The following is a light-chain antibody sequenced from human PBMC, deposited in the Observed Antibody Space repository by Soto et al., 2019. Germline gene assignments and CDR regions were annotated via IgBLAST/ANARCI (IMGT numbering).Light chain of an antibody. J-gene: IGKJ1*01. CDR3: HQYNGWPRT. V-gene: IGKV3-11*01. CDR2: DAS. CDR1: QSVGTF. Sequence: DIVLTQSPSTLSLSPGERATLSCRASQSVGTFFAWYQQKPGQAPRLLIYDASNRATGIPARFSGSGSGTDFTLTISSLEPEDFAVYYCHQYNGWPRTFGQRTKVAIK.